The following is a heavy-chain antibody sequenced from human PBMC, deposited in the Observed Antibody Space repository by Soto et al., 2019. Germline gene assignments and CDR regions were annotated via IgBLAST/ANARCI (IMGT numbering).Heavy chain of an antibody. V-gene: IGHV5-51*01. CDR3: AASIFYYGMDV. CDR2: IYPADSDT. J-gene: IGHJ6*02. CDR1: GYTFTNYG. Sequence: LTISCKGFGYTFTNYGMGWVRQMPGKGPEWMGIIYPADSDTKYNPSFQGQVTISADKSITTTYLQWSSLKASDTAIYYCAASIFYYGMDVWGQGTTVPFSS.